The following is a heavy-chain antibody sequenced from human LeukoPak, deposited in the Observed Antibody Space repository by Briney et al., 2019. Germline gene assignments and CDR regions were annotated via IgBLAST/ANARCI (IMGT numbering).Heavy chain of an antibody. CDR1: GYTFTSYD. CDR2: MNPNSGNT. CDR3: ARGRSIYVRRHWFDP. J-gene: IGHJ5*02. Sequence: ASVKVSCKAPGYTFTSYDINWVRQATGQGLEWMGWMNPNSGNTGYAQKFQGRVTMTRNTSISTAYMELSSLRSEDTAVYYCARGRSIYVRRHWFDPWGQGTLVTVSS. V-gene: IGHV1-8*01. D-gene: IGHD3-16*02.